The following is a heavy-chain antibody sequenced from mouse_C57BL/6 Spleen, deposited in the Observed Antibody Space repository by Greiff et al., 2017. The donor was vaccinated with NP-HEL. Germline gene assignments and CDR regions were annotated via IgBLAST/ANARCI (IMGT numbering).Heavy chain of an antibody. Sequence: VQLQQSGAELVRPGASVTLSCKASGYTFTDYEMHWVKQTPVHGLEWIGAIDPETGGTAYNQKFKGKAILTADKSSSTAYMELRSLTSEDSAVYYCTRIYDDYESPLDYWGQGTTLTVSS. CDR3: TRIYDDYESPLDY. CDR1: GYTFTDYE. D-gene: IGHD2-4*01. CDR2: IDPETGGT. J-gene: IGHJ2*01. V-gene: IGHV1-15*01.